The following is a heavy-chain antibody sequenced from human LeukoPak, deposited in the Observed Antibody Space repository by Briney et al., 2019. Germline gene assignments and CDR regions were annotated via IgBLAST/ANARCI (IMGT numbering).Heavy chain of an antibody. D-gene: IGHD4-11*01. Sequence: PSETLSLTCTVSGDSISSSHYYWGWIRQSPGRGLEWIGSIYSGGETHYNPSLNSRVTIFLDTSKNRFSLNLISVTATDTAVYYCVRDYSNFVQGDWGQGTLVTVSS. CDR2: IYSGGET. CDR1: GDSISSSHYY. CDR3: VRDYSNFVQGD. J-gene: IGHJ4*02. V-gene: IGHV4-39*02.